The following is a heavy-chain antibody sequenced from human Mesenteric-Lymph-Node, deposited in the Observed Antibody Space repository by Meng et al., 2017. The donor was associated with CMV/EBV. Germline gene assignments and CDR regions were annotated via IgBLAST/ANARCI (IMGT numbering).Heavy chain of an antibody. V-gene: IGHV3-74*01. J-gene: IGHJ4*02. CDR1: FTFSGDW. CDR3: ARDAYCSSTSCHEDFDY. CDR2: INSDGSST. D-gene: IGHD2-2*01. Sequence: FTFSGDWMHWGRQAPGKGLGWVSRINSDGSSTSYADSVKGRFTISRDNAKNTTYLQMNSLRAEDTAVYYCARDAYCSSTSCHEDFDYWGQGTLVTVSS.